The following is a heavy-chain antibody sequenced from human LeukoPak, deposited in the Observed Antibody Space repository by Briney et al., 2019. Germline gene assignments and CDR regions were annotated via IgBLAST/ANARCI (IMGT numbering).Heavy chain of an antibody. J-gene: IGHJ3*02. CDR1: GYTFTGYY. Sequence: GASVKVSCKASGYTFTGYYMHWVRQAPGQGLEWMGWINAKSGGTNYAQKFQGRVTITRNTSISTAYMELSSLRSEDTAVYYCARTSGSDSSGYYFHDAFDIWGQGTMVTVSS. D-gene: IGHD3-22*01. V-gene: IGHV1-2*02. CDR3: ARTSGSDSSGYYFHDAFDI. CDR2: INAKSGGT.